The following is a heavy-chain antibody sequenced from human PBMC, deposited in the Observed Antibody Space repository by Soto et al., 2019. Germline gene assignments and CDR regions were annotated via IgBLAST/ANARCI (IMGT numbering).Heavy chain of an antibody. CDR2: INPSVGST. J-gene: IGHJ6*02. Sequence: ASVKVSCKASGNTFTSYYMYWVRQAPGQGLEWMGIINPSVGSTSYAQKFQGRVTMTRDTSTSTVYMELSSLRSEDTAVYYCARCVWGATYYYYCMDVSGQAPSVTVSS. D-gene: IGHD1-26*01. V-gene: IGHV1-46*01. CDR1: GNTFTSYY. CDR3: ARCVWGATYYYYCMDV.